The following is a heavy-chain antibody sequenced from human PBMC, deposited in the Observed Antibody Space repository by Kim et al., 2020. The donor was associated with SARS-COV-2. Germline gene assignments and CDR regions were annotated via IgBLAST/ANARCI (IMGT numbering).Heavy chain of an antibody. CDR3: VMGRGDY. CDR2: ISQSGSDIV. Sequence: GGSLRLSCAASGFTLSGDWMGWVRQAPGRGLEWVAIISQSGSDIVNYVESVRGRFTISRNNPQNPMHLQMNNLRVDDTALYFCVMGRGDYWGQGSLVTVSS. D-gene: IGHD3-10*01. V-gene: IGHV3-7*03. CDR1: GFTLSGDW. J-gene: IGHJ4*02.